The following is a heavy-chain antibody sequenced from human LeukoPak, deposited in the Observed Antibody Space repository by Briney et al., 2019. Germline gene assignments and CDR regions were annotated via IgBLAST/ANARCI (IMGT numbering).Heavy chain of an antibody. CDR1: GFTFSSYA. J-gene: IGHJ4*02. V-gene: IGHV3-23*01. D-gene: IGHD3-3*01. Sequence: PGGSLRLSCAASGFTFSSYAVSWVRQAPGKGLEWVSAISGSGGSTYYADSVKGRFTISRDNSKNTLYLQMNSLRAEDTAVYYCAKDGSYYDFWSGYWNYFDYWGQGTLVTVSS. CDR2: ISGSGGST. CDR3: AKDGSYYDFWSGYWNYFDY.